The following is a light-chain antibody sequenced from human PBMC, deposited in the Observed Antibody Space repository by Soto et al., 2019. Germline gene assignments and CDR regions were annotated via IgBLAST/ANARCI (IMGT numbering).Light chain of an antibody. J-gene: IGLJ1*01. Sequence: QSALNQPPSASGSPGQSVTISCTGTSGDIGGYDYVSWYQQHPGKAPKLMIYEVTKRPFGVPDRFSGSKSGNTASLTVSGLQAEDDADYYCSSFPSRFTFNDIFGTGTKLTVL. CDR2: EVT. V-gene: IGLV2-8*01. CDR3: SSFPSRFTFNDI. CDR1: SGDIGGYDY.